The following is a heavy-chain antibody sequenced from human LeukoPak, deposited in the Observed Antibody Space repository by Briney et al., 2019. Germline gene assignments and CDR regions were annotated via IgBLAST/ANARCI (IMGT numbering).Heavy chain of an antibody. D-gene: IGHD3-22*01. V-gene: IGHV4-39*01. CDR1: GGSISSRSYY. CDR3: ARTPMYYYDSSGLPVY. CDR2: MYYSGST. J-gene: IGHJ4*02. Sequence: PSETLSLTCTVSGGSISSRSYYWGWIRQPPGKGLEWIGSMYYSGSTYYNPSLESRVTISVDTSKNQFSLKLSSVTAADAAVYYCARTPMYYYDSSGLPVYWGQGTLVTVSS.